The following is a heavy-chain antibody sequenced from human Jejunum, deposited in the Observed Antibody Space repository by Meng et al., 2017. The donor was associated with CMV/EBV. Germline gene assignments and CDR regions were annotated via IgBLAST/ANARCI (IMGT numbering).Heavy chain of an antibody. J-gene: IGHJ4*02. CDR3: VKDAGDTRLGLFSPWYFDF. V-gene: IGHV3-30*02. Sequence: FSDYGRHWIRQAPGKGLEWVAFVRYDASDIFYADSVKGRFTISRDNSRNTIHLQMNSVSPEDTALYYCVKDAGDTRLGLFSPWYFDFWGQGTLVTVSS. CDR2: VRYDASDI. D-gene: IGHD3/OR15-3a*01. CDR1: FSDYG.